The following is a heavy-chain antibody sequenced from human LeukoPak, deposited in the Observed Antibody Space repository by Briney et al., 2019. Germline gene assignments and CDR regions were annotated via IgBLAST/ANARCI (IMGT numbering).Heavy chain of an antibody. CDR3: ARDRYVARYFDY. Sequence: GASVKVSCKASGYTFTGYYIHWVRQAPGQALEWMGWINPNSGGTNYAQKFQGRVTMTRDTSITTAYMELSRPRSDDTAVYFCARDRYVARYFDYWGQGTLVTVSS. CDR1: GYTFTGYY. J-gene: IGHJ4*02. CDR2: INPNSGGT. V-gene: IGHV1-2*02. D-gene: IGHD3-16*01.